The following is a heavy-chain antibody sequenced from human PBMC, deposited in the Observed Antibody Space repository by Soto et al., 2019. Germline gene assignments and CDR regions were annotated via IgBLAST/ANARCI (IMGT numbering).Heavy chain of an antibody. J-gene: IGHJ4*02. D-gene: IGHD6-13*01. CDR1: GYSITSHY. CDR3: ATSYGKAWYTY. CDR2: MHYTGFS. V-gene: IGHV4-59*11. Sequence: PSETLSLTCSFSGYSITSHYLPWVRQSPEKGLEWIGDMHYTGFSHYNPAPKSRLTITAARSTNHITLQLTSVTAEDAAVLYSATSYGKAWYTYWGQGTQVTVSA.